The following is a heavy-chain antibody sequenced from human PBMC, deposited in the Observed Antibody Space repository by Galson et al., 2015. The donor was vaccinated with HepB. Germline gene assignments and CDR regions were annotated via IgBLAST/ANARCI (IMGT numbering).Heavy chain of an antibody. J-gene: IGHJ4*02. Sequence: SLRLSCAASGFTFSSYTMNWVRQAPGKGLQWVSSISNTGRYIYYADSSKGRFTISRDNAKNSLYLQMNSLRDEDTAVYYCARGDDVVTGYYAYWGQGTLVTVSS. CDR1: GFTFSSYT. CDR3: ARGDDVVTGYYAY. CDR2: ISNTGRYI. D-gene: IGHD3-9*01. V-gene: IGHV3-21*01.